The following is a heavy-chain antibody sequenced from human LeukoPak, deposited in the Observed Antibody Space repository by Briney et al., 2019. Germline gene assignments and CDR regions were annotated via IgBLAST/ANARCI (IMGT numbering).Heavy chain of an antibody. J-gene: IGHJ4*02. CDR2: ISGSGGST. Sequence: GGSLRLSCAASGFTFSSYAMSWVRQAPGKGLEWVSTISGSGGSTYYADSVKGRSTISRDNSKNTLYLQMNSLRAEDTAVYYCAKDTRGYSSSWYKDYFDYWGQGILVTVSS. CDR3: AKDTRGYSSSWYKDYFDY. V-gene: IGHV3-23*01. D-gene: IGHD6-13*01. CDR1: GFTFSSYA.